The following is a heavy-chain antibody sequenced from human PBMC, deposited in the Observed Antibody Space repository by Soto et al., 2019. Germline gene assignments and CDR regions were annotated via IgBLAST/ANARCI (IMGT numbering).Heavy chain of an antibody. D-gene: IGHD3-10*01. V-gene: IGHV4-59*01. J-gene: IGHJ3*01. CDR1: GGPISSYY. CDR2: IYYSGST. Sequence: SETLSLTCTVSGGPISSYYWSWIRQPPGKGLEWIGYIYYSGSTNYNPSLKSRVTISVDTSKNQFSLKLSSVTAADTAVYYCARVWGGAFDFWGQGTMVTVS. CDR3: ARVWGGAFDF.